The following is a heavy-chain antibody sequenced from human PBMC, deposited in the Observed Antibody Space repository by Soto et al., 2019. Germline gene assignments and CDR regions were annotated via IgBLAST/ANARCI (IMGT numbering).Heavy chain of an antibody. CDR3: AKTMTKSGWFDP. V-gene: IGHV4-30-2*01. Sequence: SETLSLTCAVSAGSLTSGGYSWSWLRQPPGKGREGFGYTYRSGGTYYNPSLKSPVTLSIARTKQQFSLKLKSVTAADTAACFCAKTMTKSGWFDPWGQGTLVTVSS. D-gene: IGHD4-17*01. J-gene: IGHJ5*02. CDR2: TYRSGGT. CDR1: AGSLTSGGYS.